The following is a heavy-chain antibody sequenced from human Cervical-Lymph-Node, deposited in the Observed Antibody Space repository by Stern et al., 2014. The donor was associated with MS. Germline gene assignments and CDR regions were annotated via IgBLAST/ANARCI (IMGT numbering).Heavy chain of an antibody. V-gene: IGHV3-21*01. Sequence: EVQLLESGGGLVKPGGSLRLSCAASGFTFSSYTMNWVRQAPGKGLEWVSSISSSSSYIHYADSVKGRFTISRDNAKNSLFLQMNSLRAEDTAVYYCARLLVVAATDDDYWGQGTLVTVSS. J-gene: IGHJ4*02. D-gene: IGHD2-15*01. CDR2: ISSSSSYI. CDR1: GFTFSSYT. CDR3: ARLLVVAATDDDY.